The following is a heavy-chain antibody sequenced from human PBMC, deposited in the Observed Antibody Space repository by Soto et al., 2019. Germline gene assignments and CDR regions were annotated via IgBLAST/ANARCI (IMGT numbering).Heavy chain of an antibody. CDR2: IYHSGST. CDR3: ARAGVVGATALDY. D-gene: IGHD1-26*01. Sequence: SQTMCLTCAVAGGSISGGGYSWSWIRQPPGKGLEWIGYIYHSGSTYYNPSLKSRVTISVDRSKNQFSLKLSSVTAADTAVYYCARAGVVGATALDYWVQGTLVTVSS. V-gene: IGHV4-30-2*01. CDR1: GGSISGGGYS. J-gene: IGHJ4*02.